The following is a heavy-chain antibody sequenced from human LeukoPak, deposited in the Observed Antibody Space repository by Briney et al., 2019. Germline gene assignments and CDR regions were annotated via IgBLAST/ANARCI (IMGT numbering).Heavy chain of an antibody. CDR1: GGSFSGYY. J-gene: IGHJ4*02. CDR2: INHSGST. Sequence: SETLSLTCAVYGGSFSGYYWSWIRQPPGKGLEWIGEINHSGSTNYNPSLKSRVTISVDTSKNQFSLKLSSVTAADTAVYYCARLSKICGQILGFDYWGQGTLVTVSS. V-gene: IGHV4-34*01. D-gene: IGHD2-15*01. CDR3: ARLSKICGQILGFDY.